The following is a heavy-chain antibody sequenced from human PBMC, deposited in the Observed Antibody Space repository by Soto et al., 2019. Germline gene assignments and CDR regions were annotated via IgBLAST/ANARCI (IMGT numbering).Heavy chain of an antibody. V-gene: IGHV4-34*01. Sequence: ASETLSLTCAVYGGSFSGYYWSWIRQPPGKGLAWIGEINHSGSTTYNPSLKSRVTISVDTSKNQFSLKLSSVTAADTAVYYCARALRITMIVVVLVDAFDIWGQGTMVTVSS. D-gene: IGHD3-22*01. CDR2: INHSGST. J-gene: IGHJ3*02. CDR1: GGSFSGYY. CDR3: ARALRITMIVVVLVDAFDI.